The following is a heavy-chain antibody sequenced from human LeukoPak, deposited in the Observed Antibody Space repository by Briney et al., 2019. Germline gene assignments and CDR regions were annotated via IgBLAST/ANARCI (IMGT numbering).Heavy chain of an antibody. V-gene: IGHV3-48*01. CDR1: GFIFSSYG. CDR3: ARHGYCSGDNCLRYFDY. D-gene: IGHD2-15*01. CDR2: ISGGSSAI. Sequence: PGGSLRLSCGASGFIFSSYGMNWVRQAPGKGLEWLSYISGGSSAIYYADSVKGRFTISRDSAKNSLYLQMNSLRAEDTAVYYCARHGYCSGDNCLRYFDYWGQGTLVTVSS. J-gene: IGHJ4*02.